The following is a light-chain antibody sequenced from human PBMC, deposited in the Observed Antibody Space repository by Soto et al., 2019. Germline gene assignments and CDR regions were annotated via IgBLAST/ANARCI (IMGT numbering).Light chain of an antibody. Sequence: EIVMTQSPATLSVSPGERATLSCRASQSVSTTLAWYQHKPGQAPRLLIYDASTRAPGIPARFSGSGSGTEVTLNISSLKADEFAVYYWQQYRASWTFGQGTTVEIK. CDR2: DAS. CDR1: QSVSTT. J-gene: IGKJ1*01. V-gene: IGKV3-15*01. CDR3: QQYRASWT.